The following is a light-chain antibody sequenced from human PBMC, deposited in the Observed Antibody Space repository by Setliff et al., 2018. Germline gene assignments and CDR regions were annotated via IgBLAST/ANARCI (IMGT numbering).Light chain of an antibody. Sequence: QSALTQPASVSGSPGQSITISCSGTSSDVGSYDLVSWYQQHPGKAPKLIIYAVSDRPSGVSNRFSGSKSGNTASLTISGLQTEDEADYYCNAYTSATTEVFGTGTKVTVL. V-gene: IGLV2-14*03. CDR2: AVS. J-gene: IGLJ1*01. CDR1: SSDVGSYDL. CDR3: NAYTSATTEV.